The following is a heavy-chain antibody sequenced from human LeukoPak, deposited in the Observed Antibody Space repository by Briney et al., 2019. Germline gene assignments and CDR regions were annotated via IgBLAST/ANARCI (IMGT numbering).Heavy chain of an antibody. CDR1: GFTFGNAW. CDR3: TTGRHYDSSGYYQVYQY. Sequence: GGSLRLSCAASGFTFGNAWMTWVRQAPGKGLEWVGRIKSKSAGGTTDYAAPVKGRFTISRDDLKNMLYLQMNSLKTEDTAVYYCTTGRHYDSSGYYQVYQYWGQGTLVTVSS. V-gene: IGHV3-15*01. CDR2: IKSKSAGGTT. D-gene: IGHD3-22*01. J-gene: IGHJ1*01.